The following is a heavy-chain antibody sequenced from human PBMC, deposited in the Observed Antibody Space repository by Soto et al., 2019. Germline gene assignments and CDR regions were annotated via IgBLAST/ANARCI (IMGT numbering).Heavy chain of an antibody. D-gene: IGHD2-15*01. Sequence: VKVSCKASGGTFSSYAISWVRQAPGQGLEWMGGIIPIFGTANYAQKFQGRVTITADKSTSTAYMELSSLRSEDTAVYYCARSDCSGGSCYSGSDYWGQGTLVTVSS. CDR3: ARSDCSGGSCYSGSDY. CDR1: GGTFSSYA. J-gene: IGHJ4*02. V-gene: IGHV1-69*06. CDR2: IIPIFGTA.